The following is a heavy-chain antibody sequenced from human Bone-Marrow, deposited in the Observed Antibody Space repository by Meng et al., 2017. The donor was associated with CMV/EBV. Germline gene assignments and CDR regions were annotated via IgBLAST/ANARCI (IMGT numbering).Heavy chain of an antibody. Sequence: GESLKISCAASGFPFSSYSMHWVRQAPGKGLEWVTVISYDGTNTFYADSVKGRFTISRDNSKNTLSLQMNSLRAEDTAVYYCARDPDVYYGMDVWGQGTTVTVSS. V-gene: IGHV3-30*04. CDR1: GFPFSSYS. CDR2: ISYDGTNT. CDR3: ARDPDVYYGMDV. J-gene: IGHJ6*02.